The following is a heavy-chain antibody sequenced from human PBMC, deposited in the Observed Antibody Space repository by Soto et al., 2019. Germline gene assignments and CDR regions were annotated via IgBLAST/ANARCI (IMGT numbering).Heavy chain of an antibody. D-gene: IGHD3-3*01. CDR3: ARAAIAIFGVVIQELDY. Sequence: SQTLSLTCAISGGRVSSNSAAWNWLRQSPSRGLEWLGRTYYRSKWYNDYAVSVKSRITINPDTSKNQFSLQLNSVTPEDTAVYYCARAAIAIFGVVIQELDYLGQGTLVTVSS. J-gene: IGHJ4*02. CDR1: GGRVSSNSAA. V-gene: IGHV6-1*01. CDR2: TYYRSKWYN.